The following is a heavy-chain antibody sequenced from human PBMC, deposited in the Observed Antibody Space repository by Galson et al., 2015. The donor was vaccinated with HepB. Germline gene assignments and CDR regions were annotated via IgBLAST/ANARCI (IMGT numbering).Heavy chain of an antibody. CDR1: GFTFSSYS. V-gene: IGHV3-48*02. J-gene: IGHJ4*02. CDR3: AREDDYVWGSYRYRELFDY. CDR2: ISSSSSTI. Sequence: SLRLSCAASGFTFSSYSMNWVRQAPGEGLEWVSYISSSSSTIYYADSVKGRFTISRDNAKNSLYLQMNSLRDEDTAVYYCAREDDYVWGSYRYRELFDYWGQGTLVAVSS. D-gene: IGHD3-16*02.